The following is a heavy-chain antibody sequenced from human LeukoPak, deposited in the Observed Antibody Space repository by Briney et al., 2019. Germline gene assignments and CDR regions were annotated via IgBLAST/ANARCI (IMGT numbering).Heavy chain of an antibody. Sequence: SETLSLTCTVSGGSISSSSYYWGWIRQPPGKGLEWIGSIYYSGSTYYNPYLKSRVTISVDTPKSQFSLKLSSVTAADTAVYYCARRGAYFDSREYYFDYWGQGILVTVSS. V-gene: IGHV4-39*01. CDR3: ARRGAYFDSREYYFDY. CDR1: GGSISSSSYY. CDR2: IYYSGST. J-gene: IGHJ4*02. D-gene: IGHD3-22*01.